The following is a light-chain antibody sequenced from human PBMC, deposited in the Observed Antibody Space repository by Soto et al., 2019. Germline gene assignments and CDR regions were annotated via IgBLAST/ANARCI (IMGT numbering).Light chain of an antibody. CDR2: DVG. J-gene: IGLJ1*01. V-gene: IGLV2-14*01. Sequence: QSALTQPASVSGSPGQSITISCTGTSSDVGGYNYVSWYQQHPGKAPKLMIYDVGNRPSGVSNRFSGSTSCNTASLTISGLQAAVESYYYCSSYRSSSTRLYVYRTGTKLTVL. CDR3: SSYRSSSTRLYV. CDR1: SSDVGGYNY.